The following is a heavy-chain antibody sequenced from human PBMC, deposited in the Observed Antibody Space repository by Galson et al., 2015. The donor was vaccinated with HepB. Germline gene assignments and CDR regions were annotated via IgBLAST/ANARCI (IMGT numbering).Heavy chain of an antibody. J-gene: IGHJ6*02. Sequence: SVKVSCKASGGTFSSYTISWVRQAPGQGLEWMGRIIPILGIANYAQKFQGRVTITADKSTSTAYMELSSLRSEDTAVYYCAREVVGFGELAHDYYYGMGVWGQGTTVTVSS. CDR2: IIPILGIA. CDR3: AREVVGFGELAHDYYYGMGV. D-gene: IGHD3-10*01. V-gene: IGHV1-69*04. CDR1: GGTFSSYT.